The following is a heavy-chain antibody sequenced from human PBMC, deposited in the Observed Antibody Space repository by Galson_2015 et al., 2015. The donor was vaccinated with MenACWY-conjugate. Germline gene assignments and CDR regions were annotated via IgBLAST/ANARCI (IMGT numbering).Heavy chain of an antibody. V-gene: IGHV3-33*01. CDR1: GFSLSSCG. CDR2: IWSNGINN. J-gene: IGHJ3*01. Sequence: SLRLSCAASGFSLSSCGMHWVRQAPGKGLEWLAVIWSNGINNYYADSVRGRFTISRDDSKHSLLLQMNSLRVDDTAVYYCARETGPYDAFDVWGQGTMVTVSS. CDR3: ARETGPYDAFDV.